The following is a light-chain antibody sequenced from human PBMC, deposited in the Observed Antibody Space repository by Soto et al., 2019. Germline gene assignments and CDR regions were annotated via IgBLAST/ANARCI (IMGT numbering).Light chain of an antibody. J-gene: IGKJ2*01. CDR1: QSISSY. CDR3: HQSYSTPPYT. Sequence: DIQMTQSPSSLSASVGDRVTITCRASQSISSYLNWYQQKPGKAPKLLIYAASSLQSGFPSRFSGGGCVRDFTPTISSLLPEDFATYYCHQSYSTPPYTFGQGTKLEIK. V-gene: IGKV1-39*01. CDR2: AAS.